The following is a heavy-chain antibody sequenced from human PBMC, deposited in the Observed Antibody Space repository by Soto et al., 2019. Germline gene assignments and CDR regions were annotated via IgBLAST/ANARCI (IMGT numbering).Heavy chain of an antibody. D-gene: IGHD3-10*01. J-gene: IGHJ3*02. V-gene: IGHV3-11*01. CDR2: SSSAAAVI. CDR1: GFTFSDYY. CDR3: ARIGEFYGTGSYAHSDVFDI. Sequence: QGQLVESGGALVQPGGSLRLSCAASGFTFSDYYMNWVRQAPGKGLEWVAYSSSAAAVIYYADSVQGRFTISRDNPKNTLYLQMDSLRPEDTAVYYCARIGEFYGTGSYAHSDVFDIWGQGTLVTVSS.